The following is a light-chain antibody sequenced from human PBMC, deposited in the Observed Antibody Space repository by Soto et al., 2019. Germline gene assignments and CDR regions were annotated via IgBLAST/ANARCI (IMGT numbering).Light chain of an antibody. J-gene: IGKJ1*01. CDR1: QSVGSSY. V-gene: IGKV3-20*01. CDR2: TAS. CDR3: QQYGSSPRT. Sequence: IVLTQSPAPLSLSPGERATLSCRASQSVGSSYLAWYQQKPGQAPRLLIYTASNRATGIPDRFSGSGSGTDFTLTISRLEPEDFAVYYCQQYGSSPRTFGQGTKVEIK.